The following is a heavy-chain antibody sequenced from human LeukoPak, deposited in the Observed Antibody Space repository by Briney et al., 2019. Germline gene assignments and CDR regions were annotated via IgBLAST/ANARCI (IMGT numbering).Heavy chain of an antibody. CDR2: IYSSRRT. D-gene: IGHD3-22*01. CDR1: GGSTSRGGSY. J-gene: IGHJ4*02. CDR3: ARDTSGHYVYEE. V-gene: IGHV4-31*02. Sequence: SETLSLTCTVSGGSTSRGGSYWSWIRQHPGKGLEWIGYIYSSRRTYYNPSLKSRIDMAVDTSRNQFSLNLRSVSAADTAAYYCARDTSGHYVYEEWGQGALVTVSS.